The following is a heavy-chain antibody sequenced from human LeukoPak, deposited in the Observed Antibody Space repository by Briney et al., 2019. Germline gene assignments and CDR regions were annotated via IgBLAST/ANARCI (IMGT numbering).Heavy chain of an antibody. D-gene: IGHD2-15*01. CDR3: ARDRRSHNAFDI. Sequence: ASVKVSCKASGYTFTSYYMHWVRQAPGQGLEWMGWISGYNGNTDYAQKFQGRVTMTTDTSTSTAYMELRSLRSDDTAVYYCARDRRSHNAFDIWGQGTMVTVSS. CDR2: ISGYNGNT. CDR1: GYTFTSYY. J-gene: IGHJ3*02. V-gene: IGHV1-18*04.